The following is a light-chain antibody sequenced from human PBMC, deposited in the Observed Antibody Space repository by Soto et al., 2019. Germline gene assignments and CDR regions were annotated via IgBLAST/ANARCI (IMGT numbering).Light chain of an antibody. J-gene: IGKJ5*01. CDR1: QGIRNG. Sequence: DIQMTQFPSSLSASVGDSVTITCRASQGIRNGLAWYQQKPGRTPKRLISTASNLQSGVPSRFSGSGSGTEFTLTITSLQPEDSGTYYCQQFNDYPITFGQGTRLEIK. CDR3: QQFNDYPIT. V-gene: IGKV1-17*01. CDR2: TAS.